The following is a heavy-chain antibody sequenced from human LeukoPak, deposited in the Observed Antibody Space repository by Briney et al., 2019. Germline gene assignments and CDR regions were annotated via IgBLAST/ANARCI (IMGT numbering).Heavy chain of an antibody. CDR2: IYYTGST. Sequence: SETLSLTCTVSGGSVSNYYWSWIRQPPGKGLEWIGYIYYTGSTNYNPSLKSRVTISVDTSKNQFSLKLSSATAADTAVYYCARRAVAGAPYFDYWGQGALVTVSS. V-gene: IGHV4-59*08. D-gene: IGHD6-19*01. CDR3: ARRAVAGAPYFDY. J-gene: IGHJ4*02. CDR1: GGSVSNYY.